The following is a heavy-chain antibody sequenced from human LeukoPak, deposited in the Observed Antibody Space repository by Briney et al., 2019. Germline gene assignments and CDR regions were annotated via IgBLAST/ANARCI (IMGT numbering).Heavy chain of an antibody. Sequence: GGSLRLSCAAAGFSFNIYGMHWVRQAPGKGLEWVAFIQYGGSDKFYADSVKGRFTISRDNSKNAVHLQMNSLRAEDTAVYYCAKDSVSSRLRYFDYWGQGTLVTVSS. CDR3: AKDSVSSRLRYFDY. CDR1: GFSFNIYG. CDR2: IQYGGSDK. V-gene: IGHV3-30*02. D-gene: IGHD4-17*01. J-gene: IGHJ4*02.